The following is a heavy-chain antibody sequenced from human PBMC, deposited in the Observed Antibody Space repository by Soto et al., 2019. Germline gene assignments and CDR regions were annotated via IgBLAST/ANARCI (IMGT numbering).Heavy chain of an antibody. D-gene: IGHD3-22*01. V-gene: IGHV3-23*01. CDR3: AKFFYVSSAANAAFDI. CDR2: ISGSGGST. J-gene: IGHJ3*02. CDR1: GFTFSSYA. Sequence: PGGSLRLSCAASGFTFSSYAMSWVRQAPGKGLEWVSAISGSGGSTYYADSVKGRFTISRDNSKSTLYLQMNSLRAEDTAVYYCAKFFYVSSAANAAFDIWGQGTMVTVSS.